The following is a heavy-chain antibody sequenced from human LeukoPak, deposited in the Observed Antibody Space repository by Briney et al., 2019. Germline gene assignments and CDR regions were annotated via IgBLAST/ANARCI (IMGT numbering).Heavy chain of an antibody. CDR3: ARGTYDYVWGSYRPYFDY. CDR1: GGTFSSYA. V-gene: IGHV1-69*01. CDR2: IIPIFGTA. D-gene: IGHD3-16*02. Sequence: SVTVSCKASGGTFSSYAISWVRQAPGQGLEWMGGIIPIFGTANYAQKFQGRVTITADESTSTAYMELSSLRSEDTAVYYCARGTYDYVWGSYRPYFDYWGQGTLVTVSS. J-gene: IGHJ4*02.